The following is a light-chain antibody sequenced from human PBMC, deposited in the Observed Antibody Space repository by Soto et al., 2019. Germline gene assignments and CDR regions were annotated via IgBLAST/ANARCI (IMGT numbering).Light chain of an antibody. CDR3: QQANILPFT. V-gene: IGKV1-12*01. CDR1: QAIGVW. J-gene: IGKJ3*01. CDR2: AAS. Sequence: DIQMTQSPSSVSASVGDRVTITCRASQAIGVWLAWYQQKPGKAPDLLIYAASQLHSGVPLRFSGSGSVTDFTLTISSLQPEDFATYFCQQANILPFTFGPGTRLDVK.